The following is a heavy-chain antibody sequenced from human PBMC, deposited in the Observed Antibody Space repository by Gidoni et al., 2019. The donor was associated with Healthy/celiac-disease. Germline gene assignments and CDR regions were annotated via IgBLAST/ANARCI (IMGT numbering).Heavy chain of an antibody. CDR3: ARGDLIERYYFDY. CDR2: ISSSSSYI. D-gene: IGHD2-8*01. CDR1: GFTFSSYS. Sequence: EVQLVESGGGLVKPGGSLRLSCAASGFTFSSYSMNWVRQAPGKGLEWVSSISSSSSYIYYADSVKGRFTISRDNAKNSLYLQMNSLRAEDTAVYYCARGDLIERYYFDYWGQGTLVTVSS. V-gene: IGHV3-21*01. J-gene: IGHJ4*02.